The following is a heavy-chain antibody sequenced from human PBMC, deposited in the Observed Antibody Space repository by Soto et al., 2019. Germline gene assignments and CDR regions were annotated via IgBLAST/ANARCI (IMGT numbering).Heavy chain of an antibody. V-gene: IGHV1-69*06. Sequence: VASVKVSCKVSGGSFSSFSINWVRQAPGQRFEWMGGIIPILGTANFTQKFQGRVTITADKSTSTSYMELSSLRSEDTAVYYCARDMTRTVVPYFDFWGQGTLVTVSS. CDR2: IIPILGTA. J-gene: IGHJ4*02. D-gene: IGHD1-7*01. CDR3: ARDMTRTVVPYFDF. CDR1: GGSFSSFS.